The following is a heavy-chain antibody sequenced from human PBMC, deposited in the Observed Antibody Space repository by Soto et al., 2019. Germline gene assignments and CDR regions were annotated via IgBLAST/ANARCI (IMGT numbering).Heavy chain of an antibody. Sequence: SETLSLTCTVSGGSISSYYWSWIRQPPGKGLEWIGYIYYSGSTNYNPSLKSRVTISVDTSKNQFSLKLSSVTAADTAVYYCARGGCSGGSCYYDYYYYYMDVWGKGTTVTVSS. D-gene: IGHD2-15*01. J-gene: IGHJ6*03. CDR2: IYYSGST. CDR3: ARGGCSGGSCYYDYYYYYMDV. V-gene: IGHV4-59*01. CDR1: GGSISSYY.